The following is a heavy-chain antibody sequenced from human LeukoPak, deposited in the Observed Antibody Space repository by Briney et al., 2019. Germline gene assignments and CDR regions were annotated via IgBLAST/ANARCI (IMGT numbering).Heavy chain of an antibody. CDR3: ARIRGDYYDSSGYYYYYYGMDV. Sequence: GKSLRLSCAASGFTFSSYSMNWVRQAPGKGLEWVSSISSSSSYIYYADSVKGRFTISRDNAKNSLYLQMNSLGAEDTAVYYCARIRGDYYDSSGYYYYYYGMDVWGQGTTVTVSS. CDR1: GFTFSSYS. D-gene: IGHD3-22*01. J-gene: IGHJ6*02. CDR2: ISSSSSYI. V-gene: IGHV3-21*01.